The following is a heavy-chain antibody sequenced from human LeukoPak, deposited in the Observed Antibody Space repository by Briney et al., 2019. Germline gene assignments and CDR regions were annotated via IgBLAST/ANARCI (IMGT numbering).Heavy chain of an antibody. D-gene: IGHD3-9*01. Sequence: ASVTLAYNASGYTFIIDTFTWVRQAPGQGLEWMGWISGNNGNTKYAQKFQPRVTLTTDTSTNTAYMELRSLRSDDPAVYYCARVSNTRGSTDNYFDSWGQGTLVTVSS. CDR1: GYTFIIDT. CDR3: ARVSNTRGSTDNYFDS. CDR2: ISGNNGNT. V-gene: IGHV1-18*01. J-gene: IGHJ4*02.